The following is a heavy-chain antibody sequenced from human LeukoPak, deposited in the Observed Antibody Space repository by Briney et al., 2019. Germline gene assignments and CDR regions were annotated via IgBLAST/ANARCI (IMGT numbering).Heavy chain of an antibody. V-gene: IGHV4-59*01. CDR2: IYHSGST. D-gene: IGHD3-10*01. J-gene: IGHJ4*02. CDR3: ARALYYYGSGSSYYFDY. Sequence: PSETLSLTCTVSGGSISSYYWSWIRQPPGKGLEWTGYIYHSGSTNYNPSLKSRVTISVDTSKNQFSLKLSSVTAADTAVYYCARALYYYGSGSSYYFDYWGQGTLVTVSS. CDR1: GGSISSYY.